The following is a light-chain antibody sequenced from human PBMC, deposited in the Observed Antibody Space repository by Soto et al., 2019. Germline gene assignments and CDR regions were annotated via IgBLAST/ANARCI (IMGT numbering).Light chain of an antibody. J-gene: IGLJ1*01. CDR2: QDS. Sequence: SYELTQPPSVSVSPGQTASITCSGDKLGDKYACWYQQKPGQSPVLVIYQDSKRPSGIPERFSGSNSGNTATLTISGTQAMDEADYYCQAWDNSTVFGTGTKLTVL. CDR1: KLGDKY. V-gene: IGLV3-1*01. CDR3: QAWDNSTV.